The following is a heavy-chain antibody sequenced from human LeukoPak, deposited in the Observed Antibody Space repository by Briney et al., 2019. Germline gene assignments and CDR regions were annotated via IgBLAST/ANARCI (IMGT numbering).Heavy chain of an antibody. CDR3: ARCSHDSSGSFDY. V-gene: IGHV5-51*01. CDR1: GSSFTSYW. D-gene: IGHD3-22*01. Sequence: LGASLKISCKGSGSSFTSYWIGWVRQMPGKGLEWMGIIYPGDSDTGYSPSFQGQVTISADKSISTSYLQWSSLKASDTAMYYCARCSHDSSGSFDYWGQGTLVTVSS. CDR2: IYPGDSDT. J-gene: IGHJ4*02.